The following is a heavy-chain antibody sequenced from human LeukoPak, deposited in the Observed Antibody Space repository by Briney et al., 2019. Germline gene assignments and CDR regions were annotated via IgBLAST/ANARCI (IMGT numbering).Heavy chain of an antibody. CDR1: GFIFSTYE. J-gene: IGHJ4*02. CDR2: IGGSGPTI. V-gene: IGHV3-48*03. D-gene: IGHD2-2*01. Sequence: GGSLRLSCAASGFIFSTYEMNWVRQAPGKGLQWAAYIGGSGPTIHYAASVNGRFTISRDNAKNSLYLQMNSLRDGDTAIYYCARVRATAVGDFWGQGTLVTVSS. CDR3: ARVRATAVGDF.